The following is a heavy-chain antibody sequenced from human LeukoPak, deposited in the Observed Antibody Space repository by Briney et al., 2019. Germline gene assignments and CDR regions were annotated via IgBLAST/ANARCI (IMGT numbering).Heavy chain of an antibody. J-gene: IGHJ5*02. CDR1: GFTFDDYG. CDR3: ARDRSSSARGSVWFDP. D-gene: IGHD6-6*01. V-gene: IGHV3-20*04. CDR2: INWNGGST. Sequence: SGGSLRLSCAASGFTFDDYGMSWVRQAPGKGLEWVSGINWNGGSTGYADSVKGRFTISRDNAKNSLYLQMNSLRAEDTALYYCARDRSSSARGSVWFDPWGQGTLVTVSS.